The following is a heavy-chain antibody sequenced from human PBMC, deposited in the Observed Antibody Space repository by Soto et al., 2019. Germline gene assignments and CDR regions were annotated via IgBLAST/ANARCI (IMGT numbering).Heavy chain of an antibody. Sequence: SETLSLTCTVSGGSISSSSYYWGWIRQPPGKGLEWIGSIYYSGSTYYNPSLKSRVTISVDTSKNQFSLKLSSVTAADTAVYYCASHDPATVTIFDYWGQGTLVT. CDR3: ASHDPATVTIFDY. CDR2: IYYSGST. V-gene: IGHV4-39*01. CDR1: GGSISSSSYY. J-gene: IGHJ4*02. D-gene: IGHD4-17*01.